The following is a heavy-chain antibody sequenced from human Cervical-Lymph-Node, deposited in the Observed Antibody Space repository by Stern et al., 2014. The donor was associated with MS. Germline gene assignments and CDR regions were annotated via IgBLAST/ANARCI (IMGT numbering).Heavy chain of an antibody. D-gene: IGHD5-24*01. V-gene: IGHV2-70*11. CDR3: ARIRPMAAHYYYYGMDV. J-gene: IGHJ6*02. CDR1: GFSLSTSGMC. Sequence: ESGPALVKPTQTLTLTCTFSGFSLSTSGMCVSWIRQPPGKALEWLARLDWDDDKYYSTSLKTRLTISKDTSKNQVVLTMTNMDPVDTATYYCARIRPMAAHYYYYGMDVWGQGTTVTVSS. CDR2: LDWDDDK.